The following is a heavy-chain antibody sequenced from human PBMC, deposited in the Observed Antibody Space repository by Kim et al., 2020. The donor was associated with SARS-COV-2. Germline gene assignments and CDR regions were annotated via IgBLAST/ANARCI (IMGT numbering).Heavy chain of an antibody. CDR1: GFTFSYYW. Sequence: GGSLRLSCAASGFTFSYYWMTWVRQVPGKGLEWVATIEQDGGGKYYVDSVNGRFTISRDNSKNSLFLQMHSRRAEDTAVYYCVRVYDSSTSGNSYFYFDLGGQGAPVTVSS. CDR2: IEQDGGGK. D-gene: IGHD3-10*01. V-gene: IGHV3-7*01. CDR3: VRVYDSSTSGNSYFYFDL. J-gene: IGHJ4*02.